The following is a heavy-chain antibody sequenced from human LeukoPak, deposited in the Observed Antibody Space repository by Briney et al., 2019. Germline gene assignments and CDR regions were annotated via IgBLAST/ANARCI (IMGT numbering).Heavy chain of an antibody. CDR2: ISGSGGST. V-gene: IGHV3-23*01. D-gene: IGHD2-2*01. Sequence: PGGSLRLSCAASGFTFSSYAMSWVRQAPGKGLEWVSAISGSGGSTYYADSVKGRFTISRDNAKNSLYLQMNSLRAEDTAVYYCARGRRYCSSTSCPLHYMDVWGKGTTVTVSS. CDR3: ARGRRYCSSTSCPLHYMDV. J-gene: IGHJ6*03. CDR1: GFTFSSYA.